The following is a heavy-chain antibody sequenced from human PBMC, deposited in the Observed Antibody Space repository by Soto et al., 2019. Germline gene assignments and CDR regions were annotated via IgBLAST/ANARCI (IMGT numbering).Heavy chain of an antibody. V-gene: IGHV3-13*01. CDR3: EKGPHSAWGYNYMGL. CDR1: GFTLSTYD. J-gene: IGHJ6*03. CDR2: LSYAGDT. Sequence: GGSLRLSCAASGFTLSTYDMHWVRQATGKGLEWVAGLSYAGDTYYPGSVKGRFTVSRESAKNSLYLQMNSLTAGDTAVYYCEKGPHSAWGYNYMGLWGKGTTDTVS. D-gene: IGHD3-16*01.